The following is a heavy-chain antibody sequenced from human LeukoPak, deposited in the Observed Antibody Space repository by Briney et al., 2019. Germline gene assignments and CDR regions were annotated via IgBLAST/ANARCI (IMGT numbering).Heavy chain of an antibody. Sequence: GGSLRLSCAASGFTFSSYAMSWVRQAPGKGLEWVSAISGSGGSTYYADSVKGRFTISRDNAKNSLYLQMNSLRAEDTAVYYCARGYDFWSGYWYNWNLGYMDVWGKGTTVTVSS. CDR1: GFTFSSYA. CDR3: ARGYDFWSGYWYNWNLGYMDV. V-gene: IGHV3-23*01. CDR2: ISGSGGST. J-gene: IGHJ6*03. D-gene: IGHD3-3*01.